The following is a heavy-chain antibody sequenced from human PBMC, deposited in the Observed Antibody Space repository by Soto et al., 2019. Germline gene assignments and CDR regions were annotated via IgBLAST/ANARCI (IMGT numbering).Heavy chain of an antibody. Sequence: PGGSLRLSCAASGFTFSSYGMHWDRQAPGKGLEWVAVIWYDGSNKYYADSVKGRFTISRDNSKNTLYLQMNSLRAEDTAVYYCARDYDGGDLGYFDYWGQGTLVTVSS. CDR1: GFTFSSYG. J-gene: IGHJ4*02. V-gene: IGHV3-33*01. D-gene: IGHD2-21*02. CDR2: IWYDGSNK. CDR3: ARDYDGGDLGYFDY.